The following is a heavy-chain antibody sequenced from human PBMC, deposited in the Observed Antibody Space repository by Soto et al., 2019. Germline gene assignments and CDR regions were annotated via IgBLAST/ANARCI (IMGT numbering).Heavy chain of an antibody. V-gene: IGHV1-3*01. D-gene: IGHD1-20*01. CDR1: GYTFTSYA. CDR2: INAGNGNT. J-gene: IGHJ4*02. CDR3: ARESRITGTRVFDY. Sequence: QVQLVQSGAEVKKPGASVKVSCKASGYTFTSYAMHWVRQAPGQRLEWMGWINAGNGNTKYSQKFQGRVTITRDTSASTAYMELSSLRSEDTAVYYCARESRITGTRVFDYWGQGTLVTVSS.